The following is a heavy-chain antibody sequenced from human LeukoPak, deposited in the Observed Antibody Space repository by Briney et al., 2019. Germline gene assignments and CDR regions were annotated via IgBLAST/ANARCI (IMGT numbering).Heavy chain of an antibody. V-gene: IGHV3-30*02. CDR3: ANPLPLYSSSSDYMDV. J-gene: IGHJ6*03. D-gene: IGHD6-6*01. CDR1: GFIFTNYG. Sequence: GGSLRLSCVASGFIFTNYGMHWVRQAPGKGLEWVAFIRHDGRGKFFADSVKGRFIISRDNSKNTVFLQMNSLRIEDTAVYYCANPLPLYSSSSDYMDVWGTGTTVTVSS. CDR2: IRHDGRGK.